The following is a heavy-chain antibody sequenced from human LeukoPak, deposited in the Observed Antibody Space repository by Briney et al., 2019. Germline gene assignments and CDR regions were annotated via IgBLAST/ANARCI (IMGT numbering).Heavy chain of an antibody. Sequence: GGSLRLSCAASGFTFSSYSMNWVRQAPGKGLEWVSSISSSSSYIYYADSAKGRFTISRDNSKNTLYLQMNSLRAEDTAVYYCAKRAVGATSDYWGQGTLVTVSS. D-gene: IGHD1-26*01. V-gene: IGHV3-21*04. J-gene: IGHJ4*02. CDR1: GFTFSSYS. CDR2: ISSSSSYI. CDR3: AKRAVGATSDY.